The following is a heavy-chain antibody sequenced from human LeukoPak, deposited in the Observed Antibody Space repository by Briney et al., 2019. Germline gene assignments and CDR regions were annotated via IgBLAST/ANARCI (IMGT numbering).Heavy chain of an antibody. CDR1: GFTFSSSA. D-gene: IGHD3-10*02. CDR3: AELGITMIGGV. Sequence: GGSLRLSCAASGFTFSSSAMSWVRLAPGKGLEWVSGISGSDGSTYYADSVKGRFTISRDNSKNTLFLQMNSLRAEDTAVYYCAELGITMIGGVWGKGTTVTISS. CDR2: ISGSDGST. J-gene: IGHJ6*04. V-gene: IGHV3-23*01.